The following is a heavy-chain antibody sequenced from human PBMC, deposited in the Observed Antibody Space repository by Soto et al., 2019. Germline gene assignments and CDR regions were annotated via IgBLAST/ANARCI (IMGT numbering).Heavy chain of an antibody. CDR3: ARLYDFWSGYYLKYFDY. CDR2: INHRGST. Sequence: ASETLSLTCAVYGGSFSGYYWSWIRQPPGKGLEWIGEINHRGSTNHNPSLKSRVTISVDTSKNQFSLKLSSVTAADTAVYYCARLYDFWSGYYLKYFDYWGQGILVTVSS. CDR1: GGSFSGYY. D-gene: IGHD3-3*01. J-gene: IGHJ4*02. V-gene: IGHV4-34*01.